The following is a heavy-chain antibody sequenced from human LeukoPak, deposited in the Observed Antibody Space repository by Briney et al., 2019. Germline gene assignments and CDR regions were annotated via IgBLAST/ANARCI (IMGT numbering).Heavy chain of an antibody. V-gene: IGHV4-39*01. D-gene: IGHD6-19*01. J-gene: IGHJ4*02. CDR1: GGSISSSSDY. CDR3: ARHAALSWLVQDY. Sequence: PSETLSLTCTVSGGSISSSSDYWGWIRQPPGKGLEWIGSIYYSGNTYYNPSLKSRVTISVDTSKSQFSLKLSSVTAADTAVYSCARHAALSWLVQDYWGQGALVTVSS. CDR2: IYYSGNT.